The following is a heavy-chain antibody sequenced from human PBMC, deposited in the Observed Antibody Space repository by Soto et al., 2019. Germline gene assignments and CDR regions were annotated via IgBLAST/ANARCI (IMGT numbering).Heavy chain of an antibody. V-gene: IGHV4-59*01. D-gene: IGHD6-13*01. CDR1: GDSIRSSY. J-gene: IGHJ4*02. Sequence: LSETLSLTCTVSGDSIRSSYWSWVRQPPGRGLEWIGYVYHTGTTNSNPSLKSRVTISADTSKNLFSLKLISVTPADTSVYFCARDMSGGSSWYEFDSWGPGTLVTVSS. CDR3: ARDMSGGSSWYEFDS. CDR2: VYHTGTT.